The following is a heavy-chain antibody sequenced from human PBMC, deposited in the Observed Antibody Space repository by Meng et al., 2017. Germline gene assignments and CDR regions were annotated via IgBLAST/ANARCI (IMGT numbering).Heavy chain of an antibody. CDR1: GGTFSSYA. D-gene: IGHD5-18*01. Sequence: QAPRVQAGAGVKKPGSAVKVSCKASGGTFSSYAISWVRQAPGQGLEWMGGIIPIYGTANYAQKFQGRVTITTDESTSTAYMELSSLRSEDTAVYYCARGYRGYSYVHDAFDIWGQGTMVTVSS. CDR3: ARGYRGYSYVHDAFDI. J-gene: IGHJ3*02. CDR2: IIPIYGTA. V-gene: IGHV1-69*05.